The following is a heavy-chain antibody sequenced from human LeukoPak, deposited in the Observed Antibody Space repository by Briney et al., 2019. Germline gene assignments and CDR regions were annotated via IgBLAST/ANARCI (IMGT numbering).Heavy chain of an antibody. D-gene: IGHD3-22*01. J-gene: IGHJ4*02. Sequence: GGSLRHLCAASGLTFKKYAMAWVRQSPGKGLEWVSTISDTGGSTYYADSVKGRYTISRDNSKNTVYLQMNSLRAEDTAISYCAKSYYDSSGFVYWRQGTLVTVSS. CDR1: GLTFKKYA. CDR3: AKSYYDSSGFVY. CDR2: ISDTGGST. V-gene: IGHV3-23*01.